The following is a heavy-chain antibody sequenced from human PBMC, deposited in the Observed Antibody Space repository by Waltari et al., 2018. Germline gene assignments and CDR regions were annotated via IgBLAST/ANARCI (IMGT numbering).Heavy chain of an antibody. CDR3: ARKVSTRSGDHDAFDI. J-gene: IGHJ3*02. Sequence: QVQLQESGPGLVKPSGTLSLTCAVSGGSISSSNWWSWVRQPPGKGLEWIGEIYHSGSTNDNPSLKSRVTISVDKSKNHFSLKLSSVTAADTAVYYCARKVSTRSGDHDAFDIWGQGTMVTVSS. V-gene: IGHV4-4*02. CDR2: IYHSGST. CDR1: GGSISSSNW. D-gene: IGHD3-10*01.